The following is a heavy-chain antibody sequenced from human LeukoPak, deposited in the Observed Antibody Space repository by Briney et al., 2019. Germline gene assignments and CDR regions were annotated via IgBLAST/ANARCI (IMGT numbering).Heavy chain of an antibody. D-gene: IGHD6-19*01. CDR3: AAGPGIAVAGTFDF. V-gene: IGHV1-18*01. CDR1: GYTFTSYG. J-gene: IGHJ4*02. Sequence: ASVKVSCKASGYTFTSYGISWVRQAPGQGLEWVGWISAYTGNTVYAQKLQGRVTMTTDTSTSTAYMELRSLISDDTAVYYCAAGPGIAVAGTFDFWGQGTLVTVSS. CDR2: ISAYTGNT.